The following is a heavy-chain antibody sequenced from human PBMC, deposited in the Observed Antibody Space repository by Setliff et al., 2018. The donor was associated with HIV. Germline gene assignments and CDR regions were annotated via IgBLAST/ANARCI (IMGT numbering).Heavy chain of an antibody. CDR1: GDSVTNDDYY. CDR3: ARYTSKVDWFDP. J-gene: IGHJ5*02. D-gene: IGHD2-2*02. Sequence: SETLSLTCTVSGDSVTNDDYYWGWIRQPPGKGLEWIAIIHYNGRTYYDPSLKSRVTIFVDTSKTQFYLKLRSVTASDTAVYYCARYTSKVDWFDPWGQGTLVTVSS. CDR2: IHYNGRT. V-gene: IGHV4-39*01.